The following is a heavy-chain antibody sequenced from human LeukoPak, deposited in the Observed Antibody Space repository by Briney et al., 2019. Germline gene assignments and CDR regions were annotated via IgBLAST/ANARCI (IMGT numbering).Heavy chain of an antibody. CDR2: ISYDGNDK. Sequence: PGGSLRLSCSVSGFIFSSYAMHWVRQAPGKGLEWVAVISYDGNDKYYADSAKGRFTISRDSSENTLFLQMSSLRIEDTAVYYCAREWGNSGLDYWGQGTLVTVSS. CDR1: GFIFSSYA. D-gene: IGHD6-25*01. CDR3: AREWGNSGLDY. V-gene: IGHV3-30-3*01. J-gene: IGHJ4*02.